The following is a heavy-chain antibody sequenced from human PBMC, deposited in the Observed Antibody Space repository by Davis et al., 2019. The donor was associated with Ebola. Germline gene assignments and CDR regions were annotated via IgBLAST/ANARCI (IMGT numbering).Heavy chain of an antibody. CDR2: ISSSSSYI. CDR3: ARDSSYGYSGYYYYGMDV. D-gene: IGHD5-18*01. CDR1: GFTFSSYS. J-gene: IGHJ6*02. V-gene: IGHV3-21*01. Sequence: GGSLRFSCAASGFTFSSYSMNWVRQAPGKGLEWVSSISSSSSYIYYADSVKGRFTISRDNAKNSLYLQMNSLRAEDTAVYYCARDSSYGYSGYYYYGMDVWGQGTTVTVSS.